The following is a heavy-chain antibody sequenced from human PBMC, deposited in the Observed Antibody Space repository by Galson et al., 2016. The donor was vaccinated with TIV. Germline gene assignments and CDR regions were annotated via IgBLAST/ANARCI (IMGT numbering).Heavy chain of an antibody. V-gene: IGHV3-7*01. CDR3: AKDSTTTLYYMDV. Sequence: SLRLSCAASDFTFRNYWMSWVRQAPGKGLEWVGNIKTDGGERYYVDSVKGRFTISRDNSKNTVYLQMNGLRAEDTALYCCAKDSTTTLYYMDVWGKGTTVTVSS. D-gene: IGHD4-17*01. CDR2: IKTDGGER. CDR1: DFTFRNYW. J-gene: IGHJ6*03.